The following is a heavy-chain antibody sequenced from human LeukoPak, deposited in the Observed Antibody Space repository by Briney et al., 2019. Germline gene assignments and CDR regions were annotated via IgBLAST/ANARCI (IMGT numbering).Heavy chain of an antibody. CDR1: GFTFSTYV. Sequence: AGGSLRLSGSVSGFTFSTYVMHWVRQAPGKGLEYVSAISSNGDNTYYADSVKGRFTISRDNSKNTLYLQMSSLRADDTAVYYCVRGTGYWGQGTLVTVSS. V-gene: IGHV3-64D*06. CDR2: ISSNGDNT. J-gene: IGHJ4*02. CDR3: VRGTGY.